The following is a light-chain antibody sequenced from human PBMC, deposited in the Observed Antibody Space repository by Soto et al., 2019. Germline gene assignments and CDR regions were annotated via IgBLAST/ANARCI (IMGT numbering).Light chain of an antibody. V-gene: IGLV2-8*01. CDR3: SSYAGSNNLV. J-gene: IGLJ2*01. CDR1: SSDVGSYNY. Sequence: QSALTQPPSASGSPGQSVTISCTGTSSDVGSYNYVSWYQQHPVKAPKLMIYEVSKRPSGVPDRFSGSKSGNTASLTVSGLQAEDEADYYCSSYAGSNNLVFGGGTKGTVL. CDR2: EVS.